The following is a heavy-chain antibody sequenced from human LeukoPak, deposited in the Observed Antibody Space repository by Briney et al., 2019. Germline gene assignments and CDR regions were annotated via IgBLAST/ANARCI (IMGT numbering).Heavy chain of an antibody. CDR2: IYHSGST. CDR3: ARGPIAVAGSDEAFDT. J-gene: IGHJ3*02. Sequence: SETLSLTCAVSGGSISSSNWWSWVRQPPGKGLEWIGEIYHSGSTNYNPSLKSRVTISVDKSKNRFSLKLSSVTAADTAVYYCARGPIAVAGSDEAFDTWGQGTMVTVSS. V-gene: IGHV4-4*02. D-gene: IGHD6-19*01. CDR1: GGSISSSNW.